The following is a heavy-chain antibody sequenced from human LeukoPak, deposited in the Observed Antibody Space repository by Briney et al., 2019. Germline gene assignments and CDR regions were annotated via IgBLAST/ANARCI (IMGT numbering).Heavy chain of an antibody. CDR1: GYSITSGYY. J-gene: IGHJ2*01. V-gene: IGHV4-38-2*02. Sequence: KPSETLSLTCSVSGYSITSGYYWGWIRQPPGKGLEWIGSIYHSGSTYYNPSLKSRVTISVDTSKNQFSLKLSSVTAADTAVYYCARAPAETYYYDSYTGGYFDLWGRGTLVTVSS. CDR2: IYHSGST. D-gene: IGHD3-22*01. CDR3: ARAPAETYYYDSYTGGYFDL.